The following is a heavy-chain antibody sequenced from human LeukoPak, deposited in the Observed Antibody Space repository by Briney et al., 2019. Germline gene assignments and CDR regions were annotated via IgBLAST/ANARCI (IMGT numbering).Heavy chain of an antibody. CDR1: GFTFSDHY. J-gene: IGHJ2*01. D-gene: IGHD5-18*01. CDR3: ARGGYSYGNWYSDL. CDR2: IRKKVNSYTT. V-gene: IGHV3-72*01. Sequence: GGSLRLSCAVSGFTFSDHYMDWVRQAPGKGLEWIGRIRKKVNSYTTEYAASVKGRFAISRDDSENSVYLQMNSLKTEDTAVYYCARGGYSYGNWYSDLWGRGTLVTVSS.